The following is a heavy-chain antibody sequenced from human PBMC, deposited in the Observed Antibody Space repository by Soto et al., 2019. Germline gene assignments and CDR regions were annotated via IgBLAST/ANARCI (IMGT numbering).Heavy chain of an antibody. D-gene: IGHD5-12*01. V-gene: IGHV3-33*01. J-gene: IGHJ4*02. CDR1: GFTFSSYG. Sequence: PGGSLRLSCAASGFTFSSYGMHWVRQAPGKGLEWVAVIWYDGSNKYYADSVKGRFTISRDNSKNTLYLQMNSLRAEDTAVYYCARDRSTDIVATIYYWGQGTLVTVSS. CDR3: ARDRSTDIVATIYY. CDR2: IWYDGSNK.